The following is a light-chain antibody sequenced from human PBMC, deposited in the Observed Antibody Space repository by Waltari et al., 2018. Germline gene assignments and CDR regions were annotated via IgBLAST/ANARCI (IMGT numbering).Light chain of an antibody. Sequence: QSVLTQPPSVSGTPGQRVTISCSGSTSNIGAGHHVHWYQHLPGTAPTLLIYGNNNRPSGVPDRFSGSKSGTSASLAITGLQADDEADYFCQSFDNMLSGGVVFGGGTKLAVL. CDR2: GNN. CDR3: QSFDNMLSGGVV. CDR1: TSNIGAGHH. V-gene: IGLV1-40*01. J-gene: IGLJ2*01.